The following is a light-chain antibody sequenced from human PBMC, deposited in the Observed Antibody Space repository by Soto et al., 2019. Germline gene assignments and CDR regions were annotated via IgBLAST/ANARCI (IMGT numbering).Light chain of an antibody. Sequence: VMTQSPATLSVSPGERATLSCWASETVATNLAWYQQKPGQAPRLPISGASTRAAGISDRFRGSGSGTEFTLPISSLRSEDSVVYYCQQYFEWPPMTFGQGTKVEI. CDR3: QQYFEWPPMT. V-gene: IGKV3-15*01. CDR1: ETVATN. J-gene: IGKJ1*01. CDR2: GAS.